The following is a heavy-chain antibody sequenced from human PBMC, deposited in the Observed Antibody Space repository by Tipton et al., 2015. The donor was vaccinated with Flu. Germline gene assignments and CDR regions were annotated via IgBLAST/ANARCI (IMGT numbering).Heavy chain of an antibody. D-gene: IGHD3-22*01. Sequence: LVKSGAEVKKPGASVKVSCKASGYTFTDYYIHWVRQAPGQGPEWMGWINPNTYGTLFAQKFRGRVSMTWHTSINTAYMELSRLASDDTSVYYWARISSRQGDTTGYYPLGYWGQGTLVTVSS. CDR3: ARISSRQGDTTGYYPLGY. J-gene: IGHJ4*02. CDR1: GYTFTDYY. CDR2: INPNTYGT. V-gene: IGHV1-2*02.